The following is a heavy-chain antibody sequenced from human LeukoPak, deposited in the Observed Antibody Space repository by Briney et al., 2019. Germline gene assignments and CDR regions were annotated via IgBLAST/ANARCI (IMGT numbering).Heavy chain of an antibody. J-gene: IGHJ4*02. V-gene: IGHV1-18*01. Sequence: EASVKVSCKASGYTFTSYGISWVRQAPGQGLEWMGWISAYNGNTNYVQKVQGRVTMTTDTSTSTAYMELRSLRSDDTAVYYCARDSSGYFDYWGQGTLVTVSS. CDR2: ISAYNGNT. CDR1: GYTFTSYG. CDR3: ARDSSGYFDY. D-gene: IGHD3-22*01.